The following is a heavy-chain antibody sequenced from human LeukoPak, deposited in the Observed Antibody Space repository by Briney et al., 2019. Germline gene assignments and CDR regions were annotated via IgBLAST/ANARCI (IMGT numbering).Heavy chain of an antibody. J-gene: IGHJ6*02. CDR1: GGTFSSYA. D-gene: IGHD5-12*01. CDR2: IIPIFGTA. Sequence: SVKVSCKASGGTFSSYAISWVRQAPGQGLEWMGGIIPIFGTANYPQKFQGRVTITADESTSTAYMELSSLRSEDTAVYYCARRGSGYDWEGYYYYGMDVWGQGTTVTVSS. CDR3: ARRGSGYDWEGYYYYGMDV. V-gene: IGHV1-69*13.